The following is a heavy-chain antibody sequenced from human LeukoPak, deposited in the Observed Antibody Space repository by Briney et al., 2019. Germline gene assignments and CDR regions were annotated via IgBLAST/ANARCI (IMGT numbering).Heavy chain of an antibody. CDR2: IYYSGST. Sequence: MASETLSLTCTVSGGSISSGDYYWSWIRQPPGKGLEWIGYIYYSGSTYYNPSLKSRVTISVDTSKNQFSLKLSSVTAADTAVYYCARASSEVVVVPAATRLWVNWFDPWGQGTLVTVSS. CDR3: ARASSEVVVVPAATRLWVNWFDP. V-gene: IGHV4-30-4*01. D-gene: IGHD2-2*01. J-gene: IGHJ5*02. CDR1: GGSISSGDYY.